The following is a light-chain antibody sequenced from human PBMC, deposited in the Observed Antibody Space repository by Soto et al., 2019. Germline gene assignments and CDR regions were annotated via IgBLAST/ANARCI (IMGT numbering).Light chain of an antibody. J-gene: IGKJ1*01. CDR3: QQYGSSPRT. CDR2: GAS. Sequence: IVLTQSPGTLSLSQGERATLSCRASQSVSSSYLAWYQQKPGQAPRLLIYGASSRATGIPDRFSGSGSGTDFTLTISRLEPEDFAVYYCQQYGSSPRTFGQGTKVDTK. V-gene: IGKV3-20*01. CDR1: QSVSSSY.